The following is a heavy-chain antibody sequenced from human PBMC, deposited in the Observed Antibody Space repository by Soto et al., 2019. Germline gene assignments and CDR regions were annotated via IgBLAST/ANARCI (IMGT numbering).Heavy chain of an antibody. V-gene: IGHV1-8*01. D-gene: IGHD6-19*01. CDR3: ARGLAVAGTSDY. CDR1: GYTFTSYD. Sequence: ASVKVSCKASGYTFTSYDINWVRQATGQGLEWMGWMNPNSGNTGYAQKFQGRVTMTRNTSISTAYMELSSLRSEDTAVYYCARGLAVAGTSDYWAQGTLVTGSS. J-gene: IGHJ4*02. CDR2: MNPNSGNT.